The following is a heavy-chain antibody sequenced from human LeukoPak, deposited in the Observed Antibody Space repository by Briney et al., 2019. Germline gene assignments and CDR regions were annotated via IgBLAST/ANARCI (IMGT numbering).Heavy chain of an antibody. CDR2: ISSSSSYT. Sequence: GGSLRLSCAASGFNFSDYYMSWIRQAPGKGLEWVSYISSSSSYTNYADSVKGRFTISRDNAKNSLYLQMNSLRAEDTAVYYCATSSGGSCPHCPQDYWGQGTLVTVSS. D-gene: IGHD2-15*01. V-gene: IGHV3-11*03. CDR3: ATSSGGSCPHCPQDY. CDR1: GFNFSDYY. J-gene: IGHJ4*02.